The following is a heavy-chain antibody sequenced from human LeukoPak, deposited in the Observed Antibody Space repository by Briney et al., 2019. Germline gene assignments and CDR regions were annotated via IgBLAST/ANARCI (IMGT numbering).Heavy chain of an antibody. CDR3: ARDLGNDSWFDP. CDR1: GGSISSSNW. CDR2: IYYSGST. V-gene: IGHV4-61*01. Sequence: PSETLSLTCAVSGGSISSSNWWSWIRQPPGKGLEWIGYIYYSGSTNYNPSLKSRVTISVDTSKNQFSLKLSSVTAADTAVYYCARDLGNDSWFDPWGQGTLVTVSS. J-gene: IGHJ5*02. D-gene: IGHD1-1*01.